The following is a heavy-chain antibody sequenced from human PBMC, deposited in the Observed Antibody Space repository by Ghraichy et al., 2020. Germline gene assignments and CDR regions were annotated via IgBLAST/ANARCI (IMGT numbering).Heavy chain of an antibody. CDR1: GYTFTNFR. J-gene: IGHJ5*02. V-gene: IGHV1-18*04. CDR3: ARRADARARFDP. CDR2: ISTHNGNT. Sequence: ASVKVSCKASGYTFTNFRIIWMRQAPGQGLEWVGWISTHNGNTNYVQKFQGRVTMTTDTSTSTAYMELRNLRSDDTAVYFCARRADARARFDPWGQGTLVTVSS.